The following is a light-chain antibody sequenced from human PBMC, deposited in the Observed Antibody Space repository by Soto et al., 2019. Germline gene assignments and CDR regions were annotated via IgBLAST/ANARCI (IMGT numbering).Light chain of an antibody. CDR1: EGISSY. CDR3: QQLKNYPIT. CDR2: AAS. Sequence: IELTQSPSSLPASVGDRLTFTCRASEGISSYLAWYQQQPGPAPQLLIYAASALHSGVPSRFSGSGSGTDFTLTISSLQPEDFAIYFCQQLKNYPITFGQGTRLENK. V-gene: IGKV1-9*01. J-gene: IGKJ5*01.